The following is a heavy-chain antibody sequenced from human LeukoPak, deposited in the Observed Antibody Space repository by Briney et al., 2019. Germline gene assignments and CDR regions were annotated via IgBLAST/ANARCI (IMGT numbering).Heavy chain of an antibody. V-gene: IGHV4-59*12. D-gene: IGHD2-15*01. J-gene: IGHJ4*02. CDR1: GASISRYY. Sequence: SETLSLTCTVSGASISRYYWSWIRQPPGKGLEWIGYIYYSGSTNYNPSLKNRVTISVDTSKNQFSLKLSSVTAADTAVYYCARAPTWSPXXXFDYWGQGTLVTVSS. CDR2: IYYSGST. CDR3: ARAPTWSPXXXFDY.